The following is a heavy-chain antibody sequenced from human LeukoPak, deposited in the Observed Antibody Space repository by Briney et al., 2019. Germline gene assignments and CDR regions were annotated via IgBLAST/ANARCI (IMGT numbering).Heavy chain of an antibody. CDR3: ASPASVDEFDY. CDR1: GYTFTGYY. Sequence: ASLKVSCKAPGYTFTGYYMQCVRQAPGQGLECMGCINANRGGTNYAQKFQGRVTMTRDTYISTSYIELSKMRSDDTAVYYDASPASVDEFDYWGQGTLVTVSS. V-gene: IGHV1-2*02. CDR2: INANRGGT. J-gene: IGHJ4*02. D-gene: IGHD5-24*01.